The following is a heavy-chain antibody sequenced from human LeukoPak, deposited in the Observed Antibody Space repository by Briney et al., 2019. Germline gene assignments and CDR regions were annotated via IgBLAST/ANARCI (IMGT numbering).Heavy chain of an antibody. D-gene: IGHD4-23*01. CDR3: AKTLPLYGGISLYYFDY. V-gene: IGHV1-2*02. Sequence: ASVKVSCKASGYTFTGYYMHWARQAPGQGLEWMGWINPNSGGTNYAQKFQGRVTMTRDTSISTAYMELSRLRSDDTAVYYCAKTLPLYGGISLYYFDYWGQGTLVTVSS. J-gene: IGHJ4*02. CDR1: GYTFTGYY. CDR2: INPNSGGT.